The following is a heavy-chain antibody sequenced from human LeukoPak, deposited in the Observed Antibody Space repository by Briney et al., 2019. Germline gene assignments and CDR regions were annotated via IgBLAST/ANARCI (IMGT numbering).Heavy chain of an antibody. Sequence: GGSLRLSCAASGFTFSSYEMNWVRQAPGKGLEWVSYISTSGNTRYYADSVKGRFTISRDNAKNSLYLQMNSLRVEDTAVYYCARELSGTTSYYFDYWGQEPWSPSPQ. V-gene: IGHV3-48*03. CDR2: ISTSGNTR. CDR3: ARELSGTTSYYFDY. D-gene: IGHD1-7*01. J-gene: IGHJ4*01. CDR1: GFTFSSYE.